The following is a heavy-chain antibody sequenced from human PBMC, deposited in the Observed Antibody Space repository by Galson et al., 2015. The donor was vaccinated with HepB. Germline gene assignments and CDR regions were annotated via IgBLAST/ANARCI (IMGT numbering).Heavy chain of an antibody. V-gene: IGHV3-33*01. CDR1: GFTFSSYG. CDR3: ARVSKTKQLVRYYYGMDV. CDR2: IWYDGSNK. Sequence: SLRLSCAASGFTFSSYGMHWVRQAPGKGLEWVAVIWYDGSNKYYADSVKGRFTISRDNSKNTLYLQMNSLRAEDTAVYYCARVSKTKQLVRYYYGMDVWGQGTTVPVSS. D-gene: IGHD6-13*01. J-gene: IGHJ6*02.